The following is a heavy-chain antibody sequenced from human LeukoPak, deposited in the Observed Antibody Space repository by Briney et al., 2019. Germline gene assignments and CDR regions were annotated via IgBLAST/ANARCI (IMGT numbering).Heavy chain of an antibody. CDR3: ARDRDYASDY. CDR2: INADSSAM. D-gene: IGHD2-2*01. Sequence: PGGSLRLSCATSGLPFSFYYFSWVRQAPGKGLEWISNINADSSAMYYVDSVKGRFTISRDNAKSSVFLQMNSLRAEDTAVYYCARDRDYASDYWGQGTLVTVSS. CDR1: GLPFSFYY. V-gene: IGHV3-48*01. J-gene: IGHJ4*02.